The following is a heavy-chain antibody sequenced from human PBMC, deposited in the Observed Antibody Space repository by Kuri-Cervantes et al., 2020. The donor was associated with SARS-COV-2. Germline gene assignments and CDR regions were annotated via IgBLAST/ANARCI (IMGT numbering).Heavy chain of an antibody. CDR3: AKDGCSSTSCYMGYYFDY. J-gene: IGHJ4*02. CDR2: IWYDGSNK. V-gene: IGHV3-33*06. Sequence: GGSLRLSCAASGLTFSSYGMHWVRQAPGKGLEWVAVIWYDGSNKYYADSVKGRFTISRDNSKNTLYLQMNSLRAEDTAVYYCAKDGCSSTSCYMGYYFDYWGQGTLVTVSS. CDR1: GLTFSSYG. D-gene: IGHD2-2*02.